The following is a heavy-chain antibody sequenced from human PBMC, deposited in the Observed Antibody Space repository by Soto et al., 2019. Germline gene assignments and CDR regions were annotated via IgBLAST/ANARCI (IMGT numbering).Heavy chain of an antibody. CDR1: GFTFSSYW. CDR2: INGDGSGT. Sequence: GGSLRLSCAASGFTFSSYWMHWVRQAPGKGLVWVARINGDGSGTNYADSVRGRFTISRDNAKNTLYLQMNSLRAEDTAVYYCAGDYTFDYWGQGTLVTVSS. J-gene: IGHJ4*02. V-gene: IGHV3-74*01. D-gene: IGHD4-4*01. CDR3: AGDYTFDY.